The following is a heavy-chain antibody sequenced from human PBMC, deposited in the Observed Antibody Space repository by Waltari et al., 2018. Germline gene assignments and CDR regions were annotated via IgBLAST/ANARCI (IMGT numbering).Heavy chain of an antibody. V-gene: IGHV3-74*01. CDR2: INSDGSSS. CDR3: ARDDSTGYSYFDY. CDR1: GFSFRSYW. J-gene: IGHJ4*02. Sequence: EVQLVESGGGLVQPGGSLRLSCAASGFSFRSYWMHWVRQAPGKGLVLVLRINSDGSSSSHADSVKGRFTISRDNAKNTLYLQMNSLRVEDTAVYYCARDDSTGYSYFDYWGQGTLVTVSS. D-gene: IGHD3-22*01.